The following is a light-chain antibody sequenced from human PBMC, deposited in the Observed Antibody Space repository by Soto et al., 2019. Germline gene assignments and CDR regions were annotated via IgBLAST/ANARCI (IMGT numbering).Light chain of an antibody. CDR3: SSYTSSSTPYV. CDR1: SSDVGGYNY. Sequence: QSLLTQPASVSGSPGQSITISCTGTSSDVGGYNYVSWYQQHPGKAPKLMIYDVSNRPSGVSNRFSCSKSGNTASLTISGLQAEDEADYYCSSYTSSSTPYVFGTGTQLTVL. J-gene: IGLJ1*01. V-gene: IGLV2-14*01. CDR2: DVS.